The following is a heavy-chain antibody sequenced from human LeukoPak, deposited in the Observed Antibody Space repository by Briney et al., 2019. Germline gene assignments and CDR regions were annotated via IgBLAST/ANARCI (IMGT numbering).Heavy chain of an antibody. CDR1: GGSISSSSYY. CDR3: ARGYGSGSYPPDY. D-gene: IGHD3-10*01. CDR2: IYYSGST. V-gene: IGHV4-61*05. J-gene: IGHJ4*02. Sequence: PSETLSLTCTVSGGSISSSSYYWGWIRQPPGKGLEWIGYIYYSGSTNYNPSLKSRVTISVDTSKNQFSLKLSSATAADTAVYYCARGYGSGSYPPDYWGQGTLVTVSS.